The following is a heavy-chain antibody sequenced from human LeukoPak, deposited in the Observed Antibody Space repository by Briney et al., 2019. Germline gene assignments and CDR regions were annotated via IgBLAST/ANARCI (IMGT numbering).Heavy chain of an antibody. CDR2: INPNSGAT. V-gene: IGHV1-2*02. Sequence: ASVKVSCKASGYTFTDYYIHWVRQAPGQGLEWMGWINPNSGATHYAQKFQGRVTITRDTSITTAFMELSRLRSEDTAVFYCARVRINMIWGPPDYWGQGTLVTVSS. J-gene: IGHJ4*02. CDR1: GYTFTDYY. CDR3: ARVRINMIWGPPDY. D-gene: IGHD3/OR15-3a*01.